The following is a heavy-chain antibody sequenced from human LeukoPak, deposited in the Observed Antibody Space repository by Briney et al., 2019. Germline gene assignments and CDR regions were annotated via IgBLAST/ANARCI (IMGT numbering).Heavy chain of an antibody. CDR3: ARKVAAPDY. V-gene: IGHV3-23*01. CDR1: GFTFSSYG. J-gene: IGHJ4*02. Sequence: GGSLRLSCAATGFTFSSYGMSWVRQAPGKGLEWVSAISGSGGSTYYADSVKGRFTISRDNSKNTLYLQMNSLRAEDTAVYYCARKVAAPDYWGQGTLVTVSS. D-gene: IGHD6-19*01. CDR2: ISGSGGST.